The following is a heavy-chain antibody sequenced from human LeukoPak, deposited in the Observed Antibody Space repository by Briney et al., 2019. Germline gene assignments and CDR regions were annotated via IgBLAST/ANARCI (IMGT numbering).Heavy chain of an antibody. CDR3: ARGQGPSYYDSSGYRNWFDP. J-gene: IGHJ5*02. CDR1: GGSISSYY. Sequence: SETLSLTCTVSGGSISSYYWSWIRQPPGKGLEWIGYIYYSGSTNYNPSLKSRVTISVDTSKNQFSLKLSSVTATDTAVYYCARGQGPSYYDSSGYRNWFDPWGQGTLVTVSS. D-gene: IGHD3-22*01. V-gene: IGHV4-59*01. CDR2: IYYSGST.